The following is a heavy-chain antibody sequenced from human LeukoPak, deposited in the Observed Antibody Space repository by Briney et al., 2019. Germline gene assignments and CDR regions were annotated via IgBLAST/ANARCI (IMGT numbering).Heavy chain of an antibody. D-gene: IGHD6-13*01. Sequence: PGGSLRLSCAASGFSFKDYSMSWIRQAPGKGLEWVSYISSVGTTIYYANSVRGRFTISRDNSKNTLYLQMNSLRAEDTAVYYCASRYSSSWAAAIWGQGTLVTVSS. CDR3: ASRYSSSWAAAI. CDR2: ISSVGTTI. CDR1: GFSFKDYS. V-gene: IGHV3-11*01. J-gene: IGHJ4*02.